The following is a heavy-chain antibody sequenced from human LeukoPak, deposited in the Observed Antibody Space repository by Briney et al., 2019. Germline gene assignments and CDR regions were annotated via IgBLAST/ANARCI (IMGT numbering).Heavy chain of an antibody. J-gene: IGHJ5*02. D-gene: IGHD1-26*01. CDR3: ARRGLGLSDFDP. V-gene: IGHV4-39*01. CDR1: GGSISSSSYY. Sequence: SETLSLTCTVSGGSISSSSYYWGWIRQPPGKGLEWIGSIYYSGSTYYNPSLKSRVTISVDTSKNQFSLKLSSVAAADTAVYYCARRGLGLSDFDPRGQGTLVTVSS. CDR2: IYYSGST.